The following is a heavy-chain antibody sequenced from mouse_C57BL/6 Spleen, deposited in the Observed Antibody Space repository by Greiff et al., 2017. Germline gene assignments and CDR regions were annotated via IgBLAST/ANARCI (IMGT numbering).Heavy chain of an antibody. CDR3: ARGNYGSSSYYAMDY. CDR2: ISSGSSPI. CDR1: GFTFSDYG. Sequence: EVMLVESGGGLVKPGGSLKLSCAASGFTFSDYGMHWVRQAPEKGLEWVAYISSGSSPIYYADTGKGRFTISRDNAKNTLFLQMTSLRSEDTAMYYCARGNYGSSSYYAMDYWGQGTSVTVSS. J-gene: IGHJ4*01. V-gene: IGHV5-17*01. D-gene: IGHD1-1*01.